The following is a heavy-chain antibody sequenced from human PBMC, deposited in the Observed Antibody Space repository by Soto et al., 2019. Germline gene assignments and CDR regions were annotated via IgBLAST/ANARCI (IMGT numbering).Heavy chain of an antibody. CDR2: INHSGST. D-gene: IGHD3-3*01. J-gene: IGHJ5*02. CDR1: GGSFSGYC. CDR3: ARGHTRFLEWLTTGNWFDP. Sequence: SETLSLTCAVYGGSFSGYCWSWIRQPPGKGLEWIGEINHSGSTNYNPSLKSRVTISVDTSKNQFSLKLSSVTAADTAVYYCARGHTRFLEWLTTGNWFDPWGQGTLVTVSS. V-gene: IGHV4-34*01.